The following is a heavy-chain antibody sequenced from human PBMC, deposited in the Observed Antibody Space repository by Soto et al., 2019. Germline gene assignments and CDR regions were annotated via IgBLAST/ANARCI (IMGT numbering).Heavy chain of an antibody. Sequence: GGSLRLSCAGSGFNFTDYNMNWVRQSPGKGLEWVSSISSTGRYIYYGDSVRGRITVSRDNGKNSLFLQMNNLGAEDTAVYYCAREKCSSNNCYLVGYYGLDVWGQGTTVTVSS. CDR3: AREKCSSNNCYLVGYYGLDV. CDR1: GFNFTDYN. CDR2: ISSTGRYI. J-gene: IGHJ6*02. V-gene: IGHV3-21*01. D-gene: IGHD2-2*01.